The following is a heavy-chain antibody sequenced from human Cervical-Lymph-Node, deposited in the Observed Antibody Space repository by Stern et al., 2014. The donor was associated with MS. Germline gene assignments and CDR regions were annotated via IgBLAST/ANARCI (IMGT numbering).Heavy chain of an antibody. CDR3: AKASGAYYDTSGYYYD. J-gene: IGHJ4*02. CDR1: GFTFDDYA. Sequence: EVKLEESGGGLVQPGRSLRLSCAASGFTFDDYAMHWVRQAPGKGLEWVSGIDWSSGNRGYADSVKGRFTISRDNAKNSLYLQMHSLRPEDTAFYYCAKASGAYYDTSGYYYDWGQGTLVTVSS. D-gene: IGHD3-22*01. CDR2: IDWSSGNR. V-gene: IGHV3-9*01.